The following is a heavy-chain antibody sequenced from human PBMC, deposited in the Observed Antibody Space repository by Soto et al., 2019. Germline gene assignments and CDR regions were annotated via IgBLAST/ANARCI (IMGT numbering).Heavy chain of an antibody. V-gene: IGHV3-23*01. CDR3: AKDRSGFIVGAPNWYFDL. CDR1: GFTFSSYA. J-gene: IGHJ2*01. D-gene: IGHD1-26*01. Sequence: RLSCAASGFTFSSYAMSWVRQAPGKGLEWVSAISGSGGSTYYADSVKGRFTISRDNSKNTLYLQMNSLRAEDTAVYYCAKDRSGFIVGAPNWYFDLWGRGTLVTVSS. CDR2: ISGSGGST.